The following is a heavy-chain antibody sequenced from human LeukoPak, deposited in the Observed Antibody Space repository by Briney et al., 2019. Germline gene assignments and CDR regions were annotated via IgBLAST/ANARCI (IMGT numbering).Heavy chain of an antibody. CDR2: INPNSGGT. Sequence: GASVKVSCKASGYTFTGYYMHWVRQAPGQGLEWMGWINPNSGGTNYAQKFQGRVTMARDPSISTAYMELSRLRSDDTAVYYCAREGGSIVGATHDYWGQGTLVTVSS. J-gene: IGHJ4*02. CDR3: AREGGSIVGATHDY. D-gene: IGHD1-26*01. CDR1: GYTFTGYY. V-gene: IGHV1-2*02.